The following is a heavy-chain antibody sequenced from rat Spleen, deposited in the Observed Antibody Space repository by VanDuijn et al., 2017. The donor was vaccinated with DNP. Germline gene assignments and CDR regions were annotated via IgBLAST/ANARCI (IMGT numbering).Heavy chain of an antibody. D-gene: IGHD1-12*02. J-gene: IGHJ2*01. Sequence: EVQLVESGGGLVQPGRSLKLSCVASGFTFNNYWMTWIRQVPGEGLEWVASIPSGGGNTYYRDSVKGRFTISRDNAKSTLYLQMDSLRSEETATYYCARQGTMMAWDWGQGVMVTVSS. V-gene: IGHV5-31*01. CDR3: ARQGTMMAWD. CDR2: IPSGGGNT. CDR1: GFTFNNYW.